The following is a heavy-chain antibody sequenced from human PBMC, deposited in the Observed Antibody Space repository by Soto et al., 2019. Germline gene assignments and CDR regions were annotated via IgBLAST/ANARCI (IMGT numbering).Heavy chain of an antibody. CDR3: AKDLLKGGEYSSPPGLLDY. CDR2: ISGSGGST. CDR1: GFTFSSYA. D-gene: IGHD6-6*01. J-gene: IGHJ4*02. V-gene: IGHV3-23*01. Sequence: PGGSLRLSCAASGFTFSSYAMSWVRQAPGKGLEWVSAISGSGGSTYYADSVKGRFTISRDNSKNTLYLQMNSLRAEDTAVYYCAKDLLKGGEYSSPPGLLDYWGQGTLVTVSS.